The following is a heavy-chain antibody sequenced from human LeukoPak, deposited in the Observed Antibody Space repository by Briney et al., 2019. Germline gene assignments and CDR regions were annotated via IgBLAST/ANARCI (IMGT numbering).Heavy chain of an antibody. D-gene: IGHD3-10*01. CDR2: IWYDGSNE. J-gene: IGHJ4*02. CDR3: ARVEGRFYGSGSYRGFDY. V-gene: IGHV3-33*01. Sequence: GRSLRLSCAASGFTFRTYGMHWVRQAPGKGLEGVSVIWYDGSNEYYADSVKGRFTISIDNSKNTLYLQMNSLRAEDTAMYYCARVEGRFYGSGSYRGFDYWGQGTLVTVSS. CDR1: GFTFRTYG.